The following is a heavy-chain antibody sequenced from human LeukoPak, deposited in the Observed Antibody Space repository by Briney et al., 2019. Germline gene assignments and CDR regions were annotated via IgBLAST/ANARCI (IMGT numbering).Heavy chain of an antibody. Sequence: SETLSLTCTVSGGSISSGDYYWSWIRQPPGKGLEWIGYIYYSGSTYYNPPLKSRVTISVDTSKNQFSLKLSSVTAADTAVYYCTRAYWIGLHFDSWGQGILVSVSS. V-gene: IGHV4-30-4*01. J-gene: IGHJ4*02. CDR2: IYYSGST. D-gene: IGHD3-3*01. CDR1: GGSISSGDYY. CDR3: TRAYWIGLHFDS.